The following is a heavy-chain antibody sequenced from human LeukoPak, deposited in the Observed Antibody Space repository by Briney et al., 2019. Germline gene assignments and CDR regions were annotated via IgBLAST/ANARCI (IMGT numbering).Heavy chain of an antibody. J-gene: IGHJ6*03. D-gene: IGHD3-3*01. CDR2: IYYSGST. V-gene: IGHV4-30-4*08. Sequence: SQTLSLTCTVSGGSISSGDYYWSWIRQPPGKGLEWIWYIYYSGSTYYNPSLKSRVTISVDTSKNQFSLKLSSVTAADTAVYYCAGATISYYMDVWGKGTTVTVSS. CDR3: AGATISYYMDV. CDR1: GGSISSGDYY.